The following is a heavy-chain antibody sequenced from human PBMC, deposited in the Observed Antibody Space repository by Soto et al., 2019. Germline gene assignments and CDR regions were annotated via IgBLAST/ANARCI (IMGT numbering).Heavy chain of an antibody. J-gene: IGHJ4*02. CDR2: INAGNGNT. CDR1: GYTFTMYA. CDR3: ARRLYGGYPYFDY. D-gene: IGHD5-12*01. V-gene: IGHV1-3*01. Sequence: GGSVKVSCKASGYTFTMYAMHGVGQSAGQGREWMGCINAGNGNTKYSQRFQGRVTITRDTSASTAYMELSSLRSEDTAVYYCARRLYGGYPYFDYWGQGTLVTVSS.